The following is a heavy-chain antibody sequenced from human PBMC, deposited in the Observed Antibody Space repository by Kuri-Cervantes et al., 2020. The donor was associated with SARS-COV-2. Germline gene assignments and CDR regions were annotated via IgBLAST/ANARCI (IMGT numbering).Heavy chain of an antibody. D-gene: IGHD4-17*01. CDR3: ARRAYGEEVDYYYMDV. CDR2: IYPGDSDT. V-gene: IGHV5-51*01. Sequence: GESLKISWKGSGYTFTNYWIGWVRQMPGKGLEWMGIIYPGDSDTRYSPSFQGQVTISADKSINTAFLQWSSLKASDTAIYYCARRAYGEEVDYYYMDVWGKGTTVTVSS. CDR1: GYTFTNYW. J-gene: IGHJ6*03.